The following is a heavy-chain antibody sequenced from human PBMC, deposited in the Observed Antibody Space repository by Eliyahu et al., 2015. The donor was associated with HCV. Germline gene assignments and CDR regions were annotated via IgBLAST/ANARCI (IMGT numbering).Heavy chain of an antibody. CDR1: GYTFTNYW. J-gene: IGHJ4*02. D-gene: IGHD5/OR15-5a*01. Sequence: EVQLVQSGAEVKKPGESLMISCQTSGYTFTNYWVAWVRQMPGKGLEWMGVIFPRNSNTKYSPSFQGHVTISVDKSTNTAYLQWSSLKASDTAVYYCARQDGVYNYGLLSYWGQGTLVTVSS. V-gene: IGHV5-51*01. CDR3: ARQDGVYNYGLLSY. CDR2: IFPRNSNT.